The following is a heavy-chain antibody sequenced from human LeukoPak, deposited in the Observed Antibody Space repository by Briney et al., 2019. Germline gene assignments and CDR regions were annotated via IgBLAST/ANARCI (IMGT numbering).Heavy chain of an antibody. V-gene: IGHV4-59*01. D-gene: IGHD1-26*01. Sequence: PSETLSLTCTVSGGSISSYYWSWIRQPPGKGLEWIGYIYYSGSTNYNPSLRSRVTISVDTSKNQFSLKLNSVTPADTAVYYCARDLVGAANFDYWGQGTLVTVSS. CDR1: GGSISSYY. J-gene: IGHJ4*02. CDR3: ARDLVGAANFDY. CDR2: IYYSGST.